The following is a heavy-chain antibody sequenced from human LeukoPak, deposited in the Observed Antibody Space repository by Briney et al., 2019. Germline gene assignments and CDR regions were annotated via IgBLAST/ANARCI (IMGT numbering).Heavy chain of an antibody. Sequence: SDTLSLTCAVYGGSFSDYDWSWIRQPPGKGLEWIGEINHSGSTNYNPSLKGRVTISVDRSKNQFSLNLNFVTAADTALYYCARGDGSGSGRWFDPWGQGTLITVSS. CDR2: INHSGST. J-gene: IGHJ5*02. CDR1: GGSFSDYD. CDR3: ARGDGSGSGRWFDP. D-gene: IGHD3-10*01. V-gene: IGHV4-34*01.